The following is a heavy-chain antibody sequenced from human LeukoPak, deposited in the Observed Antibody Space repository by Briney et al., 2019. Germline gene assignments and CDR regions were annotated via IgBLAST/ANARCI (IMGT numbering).Heavy chain of an antibody. Sequence: GGSLRLSCATSGFTFSTYAIHWVRQAPGKGLEWVAVISPDGTYKYYADSVKGRFSISRDNSKNTLYLQMNSLRSDDTAVFYCSRDLKGEPIVYWGQGTLVTVSS. D-gene: IGHD1-26*01. CDR2: ISPDGTYK. CDR3: SRDLKGEPIVY. CDR1: GFTFSTYA. J-gene: IGHJ4*02. V-gene: IGHV3-30-3*01.